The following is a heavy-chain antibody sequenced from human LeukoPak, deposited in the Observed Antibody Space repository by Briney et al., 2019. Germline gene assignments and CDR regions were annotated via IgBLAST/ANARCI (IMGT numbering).Heavy chain of an antibody. CDR2: IIPIFGTA. J-gene: IGHJ3*02. Sequence: SVKVSCKASGGTFSSYAISWVRQAPGLGLEWMGGIIPIFGTANYAQKFQGRVTITTDESTSTAYMELSSLRSDDTAVYYCARTAVAPEDAFDIWGQGTMVTVSS. CDR3: ARTAVAPEDAFDI. D-gene: IGHD6-19*01. CDR1: GGTFSSYA. V-gene: IGHV1-69*05.